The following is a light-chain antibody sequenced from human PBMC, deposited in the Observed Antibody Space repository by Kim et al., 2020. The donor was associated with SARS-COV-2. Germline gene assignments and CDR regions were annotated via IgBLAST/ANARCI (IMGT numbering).Light chain of an antibody. CDR1: QSVSSN. CDR3: QQYNNWPRT. CDR2: GAS. Sequence: SPGESATLSSRASQSVSSNVSWYHLKPGQAPRLLIYGASTMATGIPARFSGSVSGTEFTLTISSLQSEHFAVYYLQQYNNWPRTFGGGTKVDIK. J-gene: IGKJ4*01. V-gene: IGKV3-15*01.